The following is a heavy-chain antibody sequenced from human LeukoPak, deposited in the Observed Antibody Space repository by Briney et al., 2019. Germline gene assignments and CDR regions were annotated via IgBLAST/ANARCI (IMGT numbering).Heavy chain of an antibody. CDR3: AKDRRATVTTVLY. J-gene: IGHJ4*02. CDR2: ISASGDST. D-gene: IGHD4-11*01. V-gene: IGHV3-23*01. Sequence: GGSLRLSCAASGFTVNSNYMSWVRQAPGKGLEWVSGISASGDSTYYADSVKGRFTISRDNSRNTLYLQMNSLRAEDTAVYYCAKDRRATVTTVLYWGQGTLVTVSS. CDR1: GFTVNSNY.